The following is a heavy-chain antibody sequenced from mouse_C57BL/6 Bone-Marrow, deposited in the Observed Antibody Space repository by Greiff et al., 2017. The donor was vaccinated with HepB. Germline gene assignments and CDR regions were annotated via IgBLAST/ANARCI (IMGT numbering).Heavy chain of an antibody. J-gene: IGHJ1*03. CDR1: GFNIKDDY. Sequence: EVQLQQSGAELVRPGASVKLSCTASGFNIKDDYMHWVKQRPEQGLEWIGWIDPENGDTEYASKFQGKATITADTSSNTAYLQLSSLTSEDTAVYYCAREYAYLSLGYFDVWGTGTTVTVSS. CDR2: IDPENGDT. D-gene: IGHD2-10*02. V-gene: IGHV14-4*01. CDR3: AREYAYLSLGYFDV.